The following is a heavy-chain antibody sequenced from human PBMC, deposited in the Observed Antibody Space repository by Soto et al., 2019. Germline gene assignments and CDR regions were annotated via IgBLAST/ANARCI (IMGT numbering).Heavy chain of an antibody. Sequence: SVKVSCKASGYTFTSYDINWVRQATGQGLEWMGWMSPNSGNTGYAQKFQGRVTMTRNTSISTAYMELSSLRSEDTAVYYCTRVGATTPNAFDIWGQGTMVTVSS. CDR1: GYTFTSYD. CDR2: MSPNSGNT. D-gene: IGHD1-26*01. CDR3: TRVGATTPNAFDI. V-gene: IGHV1-8*01. J-gene: IGHJ3*02.